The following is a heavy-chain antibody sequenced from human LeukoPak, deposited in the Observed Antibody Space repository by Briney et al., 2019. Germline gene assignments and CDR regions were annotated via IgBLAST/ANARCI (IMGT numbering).Heavy chain of an antibody. CDR2: ISSSSSYI. CDR3: ARSPTYCSSTSCYAGAPPRNHYYYMDV. V-gene: IGHV3-21*01. CDR1: GFTFSSYS. J-gene: IGHJ6*03. Sequence: GGSLRLSCAASGFTFSSYSMNWVRQAPGKGLEWVSSISSSSSYIYYADSVKGRFTISRDNAKNSLYLQMNSLRAEDTAVYYCARSPTYCSSTSCYAGAPPRNHYYYMDVWGKGTTVTVSS. D-gene: IGHD2-2*01.